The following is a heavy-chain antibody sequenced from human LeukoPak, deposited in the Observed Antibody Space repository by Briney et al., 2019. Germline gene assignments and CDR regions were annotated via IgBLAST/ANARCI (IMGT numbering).Heavy chain of an antibody. J-gene: IGHJ4*02. CDR1: GGSFSGYY. Sequence: RTSETLSLTCAVYGGSFSGYYWSWIRQPPGKGLEWIGEINHSGSTNYNPSLKSRATISVDTSKNQFSLKLSSVTAADTAVYYCATYTMIRGAYPEIFDYWGQGTLVTVSS. V-gene: IGHV4-34*01. CDR3: ATYTMIRGAYPEIFDY. CDR2: INHSGST. D-gene: IGHD3-10*01.